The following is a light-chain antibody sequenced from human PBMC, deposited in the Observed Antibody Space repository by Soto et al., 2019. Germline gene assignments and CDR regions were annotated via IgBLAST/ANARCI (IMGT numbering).Light chain of an antibody. V-gene: IGKV1-5*03. CDR2: KAS. J-gene: IGKJ1*01. CDR1: QTISSW. CDR3: KHYNRYSEA. Sequence: DIQMTQSPSTLSGSVGDRVTITCRASQTISSWLAWYQQKPGKAPKLLIYKASTLKSGVPSRFSGSGSGKEFTLTISSLQPDDFATYYCKHYNRYSEAFGHGIKVEIX.